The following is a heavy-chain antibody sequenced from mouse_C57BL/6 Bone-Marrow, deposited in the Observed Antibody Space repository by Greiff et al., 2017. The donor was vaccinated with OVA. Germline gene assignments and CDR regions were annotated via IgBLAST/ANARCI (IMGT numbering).Heavy chain of an antibody. J-gene: IGHJ3*01. D-gene: IGHD4-1*01. CDR3: ARWTGKSRFAY. CDR1: GYTFTSYW. V-gene: IGHV1-52*01. Sequence: QVQLQQPGAELVRPGSSVKLSCKASGYTFTSYWMHWVKQRPIQGLEWIGNIDPSDSDTHYNQKFKDKATLTVDKSSSTAYMQLSSLTSEDSAVYYCARWTGKSRFAYWGQGTLVTVSA. CDR2: IDPSDSDT.